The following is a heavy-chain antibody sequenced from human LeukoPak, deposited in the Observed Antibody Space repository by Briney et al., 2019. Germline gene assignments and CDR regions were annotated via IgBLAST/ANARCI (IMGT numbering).Heavy chain of an antibody. CDR1: GGSISSSSYY. CDR3: ARYCSGGSCYSRGY. CDR2: IYYGGST. J-gene: IGHJ4*02. V-gene: IGHV4-39*07. D-gene: IGHD2-15*01. Sequence: SETLSLTCTVSGGSISSSSYYWGWIRQPPGKGLEWIGSIYYGGSTYYNPSLKSRVTISVDTSKNQFSLKLSSVTAADTAVYYCARYCSGGSCYSRGYWGQGTLVTVSS.